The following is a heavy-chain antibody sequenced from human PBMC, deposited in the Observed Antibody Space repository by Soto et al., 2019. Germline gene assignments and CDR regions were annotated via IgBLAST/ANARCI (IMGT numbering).Heavy chain of an antibody. J-gene: IGHJ5*02. Sequence: ASLKVSCKASGYTFTGYYMHWVRQAPGQGLEWMGWINPNSGGTNYAQKFQGWVTMTRDTSISTAYMELSRLRSDDTAVYYCARFDWEGIAEAGLFDPWGQGTLVTVSS. V-gene: IGHV1-2*04. D-gene: IGHD6-13*01. CDR2: INPNSGGT. CDR1: GYTFTGYY. CDR3: ARFDWEGIAEAGLFDP.